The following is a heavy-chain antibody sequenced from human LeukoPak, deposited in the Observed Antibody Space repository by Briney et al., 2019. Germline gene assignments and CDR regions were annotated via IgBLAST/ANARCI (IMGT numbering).Heavy chain of an antibody. J-gene: IGHJ4*02. Sequence: GASVKVSCKASGYTFTSNGISWVRQVPGQGLEWMGWISAYNGNTNYAKKFQGRVTMTTDTSTSAAYMELRSLRSDDTAVYYCARDQQWLDPARHGFDYWGQGTLVTVSS. D-gene: IGHD6-19*01. CDR2: ISAYNGNT. V-gene: IGHV1-18*01. CDR3: ARDQQWLDPARHGFDY. CDR1: GYTFTSNG.